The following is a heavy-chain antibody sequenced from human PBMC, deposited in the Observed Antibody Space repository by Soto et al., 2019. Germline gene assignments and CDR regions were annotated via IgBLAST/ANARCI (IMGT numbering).Heavy chain of an antibody. J-gene: IGHJ4*02. CDR2: ISSTSTYI. CDR3: ARQRGGREGDY. Sequence: EVQLVESGGGLVKPGGSLRLSCAASGFTFSDNSMKWVRQAPGRGLEWVSSISSTSTYIFYADSVKGRFTISRDNATHSLYLQMNSLRAEDTAIYYCARQRGGREGDYWGQGTLVIVSS. D-gene: IGHD1-26*01. CDR1: GFTFSDNS. V-gene: IGHV3-21*01.